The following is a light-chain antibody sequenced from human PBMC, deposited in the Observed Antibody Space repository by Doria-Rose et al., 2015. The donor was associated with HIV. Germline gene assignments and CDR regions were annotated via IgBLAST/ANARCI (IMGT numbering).Light chain of an antibody. CDR3: HQYGTSWT. Sequence: TQSPGTLSLSPGERATLSCRASQSFSSTYLAWYQQKPGQVPSLLIYDGSTRATGIPDRFSASGSGTDFTLTINRLEPEDFALYYCHQYGTSWTFGQGTNVEI. CDR1: QSFSSTY. J-gene: IGKJ1*01. V-gene: IGKV3-20*01. CDR2: DGS.